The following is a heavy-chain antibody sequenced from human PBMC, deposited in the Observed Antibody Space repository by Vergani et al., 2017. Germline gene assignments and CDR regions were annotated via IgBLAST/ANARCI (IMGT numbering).Heavy chain of an antibody. Sequence: QVQLQESGPGLVKSSETLSLTCIVSGYFISRGYNWGWIRQSPGKGLEWIGSIYHSGSAYYNPSLKSRVSISVDASKNQFSLKLSSVTAADSAVYYCARHDSGHYDASYYGLDVWGQGTTVTVSS. CDR3: ARHDSGHYDASYYGLDV. CDR1: GYFISRGYN. J-gene: IGHJ6*02. CDR2: IYHSGSA. V-gene: IGHV4-38-2*02. D-gene: IGHD3-16*01.